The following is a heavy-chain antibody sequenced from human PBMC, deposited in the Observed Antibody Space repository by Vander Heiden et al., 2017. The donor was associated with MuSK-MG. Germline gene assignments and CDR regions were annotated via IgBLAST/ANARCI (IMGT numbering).Heavy chain of an antibody. CDR1: GGSIVSSAYY. V-gene: IGHV4-39*01. Sequence: QLQLQESGPGLVKPSETLSLTCTVSGGSIVSSAYYWGWSRQPPGKGLEWIGSIYHSGRANYNPSFESRVTISVDTSKNQFALKLSSVTAAETAVYYCARRPIVGATGGAFEMWGQGTRVTVSS. D-gene: IGHD1-26*01. CDR3: ARRPIVGATGGAFEM. J-gene: IGHJ3*02. CDR2: IYHSGRA.